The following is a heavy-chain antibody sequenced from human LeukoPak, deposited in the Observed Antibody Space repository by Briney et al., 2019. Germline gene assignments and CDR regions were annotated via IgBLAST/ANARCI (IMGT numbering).Heavy chain of an antibody. J-gene: IGHJ4*02. CDR3: AKKPLHYGSGSYYFDY. CDR2: ISGSGGST. CDR1: GFTFSSYA. D-gene: IGHD3-10*01. Sequence: VGSLRLSCAASGFTFSSYAMSWVRQAPGKGLEWVSAISGSGGSTYYADSVKGRFTISRDNSKNTLYLQMNSLRAEDTAVYYCAKKPLHYGSGSYYFDYWGQGTLVTVSS. V-gene: IGHV3-23*01.